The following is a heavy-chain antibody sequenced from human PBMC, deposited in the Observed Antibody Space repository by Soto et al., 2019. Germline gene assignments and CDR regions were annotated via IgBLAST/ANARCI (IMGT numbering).Heavy chain of an antibody. CDR2: IYYSGST. CDR1: GGSISSGXXX. V-gene: IGHV4-30-4*01. CDR3: AREMSGWVVVAH. D-gene: IGHD2-15*01. J-gene: IGHJ4*02. Sequence: QVQLQESGPGLVKPSQTLSLTCTVSGGSISSGXXXXXXXXXXXXXGLEWIGYIYYSGSTYYNPSLKSRVTISVDTSKNQFSLKLSSVTAADTAVYYCAREMSGWVVVAHWGQGTLVTVSS.